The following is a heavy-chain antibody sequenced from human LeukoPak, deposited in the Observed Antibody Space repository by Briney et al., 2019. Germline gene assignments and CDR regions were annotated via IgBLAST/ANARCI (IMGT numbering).Heavy chain of an antibody. V-gene: IGHV4-31*03. CDR2: IYYSGST. CDR1: GGSISSGGYY. CDR3: ASNYYDFWSGYGPFDP. D-gene: IGHD3-3*01. Sequence: SETLSLTCTVSGGSISSGGYYWSWIRQHPGKGLEWIGYIYYSGSTYYNPSLKSRVTISVDTSKNQFSLKLSPVTAADTAVYYCASNYYDFWSGYGPFDPWGQGTLVTVSS. J-gene: IGHJ5*02.